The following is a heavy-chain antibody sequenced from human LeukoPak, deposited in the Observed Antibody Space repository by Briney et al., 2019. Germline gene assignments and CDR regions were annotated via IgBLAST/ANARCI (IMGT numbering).Heavy chain of an antibody. CDR2: VKSDGTYT. V-gene: IGHV3-74*01. D-gene: IGHD1-1*01. Sequence: GGSLRLSCAASGFTFSKYWMHWVRQAPGKGLVCVSRVKSDGTYTSYADSVKGRFTISRDNAKNTLYLQMNSLRAEDTAVYYCATANSGPDIWGQGTTVTVSS. CDR1: GFTFSKYW. J-gene: IGHJ3*02. CDR3: ATANSGPDI.